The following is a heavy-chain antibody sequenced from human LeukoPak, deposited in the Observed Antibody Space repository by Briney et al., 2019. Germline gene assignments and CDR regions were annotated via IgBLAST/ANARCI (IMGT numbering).Heavy chain of an antibody. J-gene: IGHJ4*02. D-gene: IGHD5-24*01. V-gene: IGHV3-48*02. CDR3: ARDMRRDGYNFDYFDY. Sequence: QRGGSLRLSCAASGFTFSSYTMNWVRQAPGKGLEWLSYISTSSSTIYYADSVRGRFTISRDNAQSSLYLQMNSLRDEDTAVYYCARDMRRDGYNFDYFDYWGQGTLVTVSS. CDR2: ISTSSSTI. CDR1: GFTFSSYT.